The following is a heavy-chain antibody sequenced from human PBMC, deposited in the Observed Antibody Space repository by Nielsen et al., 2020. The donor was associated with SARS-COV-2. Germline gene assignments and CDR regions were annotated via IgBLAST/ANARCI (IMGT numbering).Heavy chain of an antibody. CDR2: ISYDGSNK. Sequence: GGSLRLSCAASGFTFSSYAMHWVRQAPGKGLEWVAVISYDGSNKYYADSVKGRFTISRDNAKNSLYLQMNSLRAEDTAVYYCARDGPRLIAAAAYYFDYWGQGTLVTVSS. D-gene: IGHD6-13*01. CDR3: ARDGPRLIAAAAYYFDY. V-gene: IGHV3-30-3*01. CDR1: GFTFSSYA. J-gene: IGHJ4*02.